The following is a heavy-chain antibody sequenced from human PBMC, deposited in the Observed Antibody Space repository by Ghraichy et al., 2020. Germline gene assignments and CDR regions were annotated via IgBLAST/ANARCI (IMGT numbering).Heavy chain of an antibody. V-gene: IGHV3-74*01. Sequence: GESLNISCAASGFTFSSYWMHWVRQAPGKGLVWVSRINSDGSSTSYADSVKGRFTISRDNAKNTLYLQMNSLRAEDTAVYYCASAGGVFDYWGQGTLVTVSS. D-gene: IGHD3-16*01. CDR2: INSDGSST. J-gene: IGHJ4*02. CDR1: GFTFSSYW. CDR3: ASAGGVFDY.